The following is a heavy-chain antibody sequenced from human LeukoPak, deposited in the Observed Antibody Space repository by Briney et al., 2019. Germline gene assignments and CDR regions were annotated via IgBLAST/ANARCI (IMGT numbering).Heavy chain of an antibody. CDR3: ARPRTYYDFWRGYPPSDY. CDR1: GGTFSNYA. Sequence: SVKVSCKASGGTFSNYAISWVRQAPGQGLEWMGGIITNFGTTNYAQKYQGRVTITADESTSTVYMELSSLRSEDTAVYYCARPRTYYDFWRGYPPSDYWGQGTLVTVSS. CDR2: IITNFGTT. J-gene: IGHJ4*02. D-gene: IGHD3-3*01. V-gene: IGHV1-69*13.